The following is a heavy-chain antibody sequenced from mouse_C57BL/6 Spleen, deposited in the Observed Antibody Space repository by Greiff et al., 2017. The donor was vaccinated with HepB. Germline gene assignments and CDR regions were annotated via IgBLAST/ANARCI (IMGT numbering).Heavy chain of an antibody. D-gene: IGHD2-3*01. J-gene: IGHJ3*01. Sequence: EVKLVESGGGLVQPGGSMKLSCVASGFTFSNYWMNWVRQSPEKGLEWVAQIRLKSDNYATHYAESVKGRFTISRDDSKSSVYLQMNNLRAEDTGIYYCTGRGGYSGFAYWGQGTLVTVSA. CDR1: GFTFSNYW. V-gene: IGHV6-3*01. CDR2: IRLKSDNYAT. CDR3: TGRGGYSGFAY.